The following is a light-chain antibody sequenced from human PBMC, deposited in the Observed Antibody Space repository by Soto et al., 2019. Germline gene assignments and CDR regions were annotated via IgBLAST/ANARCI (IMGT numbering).Light chain of an antibody. CDR2: GAS. J-gene: IGKJ4*01. V-gene: IGKV3-15*01. CDR1: QSVGSN. Sequence: EIVMTQFPATLSVSPGERATLSCRASQSVGSNLAWYQQKPGQAPRLLIYGASTRATGIPARFSGSGSGTEFILTIGSLQSEDFAVYYCQQYNNWPLTFGGGTKVDSK. CDR3: QQYNNWPLT.